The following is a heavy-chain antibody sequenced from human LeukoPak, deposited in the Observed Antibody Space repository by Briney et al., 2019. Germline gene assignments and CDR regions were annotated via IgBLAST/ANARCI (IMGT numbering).Heavy chain of an antibody. CDR2: ISSSSSTI. V-gene: IGHV3-48*01. Sequence: GGSLRLSCAASEFSVSSNYMSWVRQAPGKGLEWVSYISSSSSTIYYADSVKGRFTISRDNAKNSLYLQMNSLRAEDTAVYYCARDSIAVAGTALDYWGQGTLVTVSS. CDR1: EFSVSSNY. CDR3: ARDSIAVAGTALDY. D-gene: IGHD6-19*01. J-gene: IGHJ4*02.